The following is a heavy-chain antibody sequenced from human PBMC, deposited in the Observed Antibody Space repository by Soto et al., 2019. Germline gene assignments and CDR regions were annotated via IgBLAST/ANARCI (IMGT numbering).Heavy chain of an antibody. CDR2: ISYDGSNK. CDR3: ARDRDYGDYAYYYYYGMDV. Sequence: QVQLVESGGGVVQPGRSLRLSCAASGFTFSSYAMHWVRQAPGKGLEWVAVISYDGSNKYYADSVKGRFTISRDNSKNTLYLQMNSLRAEDTAVYYCARDRDYGDYAYYYYYGMDVWGQRTTVTVSS. J-gene: IGHJ6*02. V-gene: IGHV3-30-3*01. D-gene: IGHD4-17*01. CDR1: GFTFSSYA.